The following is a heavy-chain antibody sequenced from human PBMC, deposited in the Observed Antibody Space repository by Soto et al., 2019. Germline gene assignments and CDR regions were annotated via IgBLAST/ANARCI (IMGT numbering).Heavy chain of an antibody. D-gene: IGHD3-10*01. CDR2: IIPIFGTA. Sequence: GASVKVSCKASGGTFSSYAISWVRQAPGQGLEWMGGIIPIFGTANYAQKFQGRVTITADESTSTAYMELSSLRSEDTAVYYCARDLLITMVRGVDFGWFDPWGQGTLVTVSS. V-gene: IGHV1-69*13. CDR1: GGTFSSYA. J-gene: IGHJ5*02. CDR3: ARDLLITMVRGVDFGWFDP.